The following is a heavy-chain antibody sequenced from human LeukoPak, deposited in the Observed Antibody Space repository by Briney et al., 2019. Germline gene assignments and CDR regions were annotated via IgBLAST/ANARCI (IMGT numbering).Heavy chain of an antibody. J-gene: IGHJ4*02. V-gene: IGHV3-23*01. CDR3: AKAGIAAAGTGYYFDY. D-gene: IGHD6-13*01. CDR1: GFTFGSYA. CDR2: ISGSGGST. Sequence: GGSLRLSCAASGFTFGSYAMSWVRQAPGKGLEWVSAISGSGGSTYYADSVKGRFTVSRDNSKNTLYLQMNSLRAEDTAVYYCAKAGIAAAGTGYYFDYWGQGTLVTVSS.